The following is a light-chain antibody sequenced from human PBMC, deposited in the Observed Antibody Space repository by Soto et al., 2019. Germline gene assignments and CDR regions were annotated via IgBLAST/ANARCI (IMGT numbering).Light chain of an antibody. Sequence: EIVLTQSPGTLSLSSGERATLSCRASQSVSSNYLAWYQQKPGQAPRLLIYGASSRATAIPDRFSGSGSGTDFALTISRLEPEDFAVYYCQQFGTSPPSTFGQGTRLEIK. V-gene: IGKV3-20*01. CDR2: GAS. J-gene: IGKJ5*01. CDR1: QSVSSNY. CDR3: QQFGTSPPST.